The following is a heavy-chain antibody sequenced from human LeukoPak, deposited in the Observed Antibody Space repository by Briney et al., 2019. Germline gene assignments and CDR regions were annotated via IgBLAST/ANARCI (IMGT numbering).Heavy chain of an antibody. CDR3: ARAEHCSRTSCSDAFDI. D-gene: IGHD2-2*01. J-gene: IGHJ3*02. V-gene: IGHV3-11*04. Sequence: GGSLRLSCAASGFTFSDYYMSWIRQAPGKGLEWLSYISGSASSIYYADSVKGRFTISRDNAKNSLYLQMNSLRAEDTVVYYCARAEHCSRTSCSDAFDIWGQGTVVTVSS. CDR1: GFTFSDYY. CDR2: ISGSASSI.